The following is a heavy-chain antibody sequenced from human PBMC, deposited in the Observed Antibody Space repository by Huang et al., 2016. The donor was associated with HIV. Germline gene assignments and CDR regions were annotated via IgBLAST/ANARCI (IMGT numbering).Heavy chain of an antibody. Sequence: QVHLVESGGGVVQSGGSLRLSCAASGFTFSRYGMHWVRQSPGKGLGLVAFIRYDGNNKYYVDSVKGRFTITRDNSKNTLYLQMNSLRAEDTAVYYCAKSGCGGDCYSFWGQGTLVTVSS. D-gene: IGHD2-21*02. CDR1: GFTFSRYG. V-gene: IGHV3-30*02. CDR3: AKSGCGGDCYSF. J-gene: IGHJ4*02. CDR2: IRYDGNNK.